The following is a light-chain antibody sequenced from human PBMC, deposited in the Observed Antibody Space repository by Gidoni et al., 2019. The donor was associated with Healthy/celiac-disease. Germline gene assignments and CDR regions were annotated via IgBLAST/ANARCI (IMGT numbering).Light chain of an antibody. CDR2: DDS. Sequence: SYVPTQPPSVSVAPGKSARITCGGNNIGIKRVHWDQQKPGQAPVLVVYDDSDRPSGIPERFSGSNSGNTATLTISRVEAGDEADYYCQVWDSSSDHVVFGGGTKLTVL. V-gene: IGLV3-21*03. CDR3: QVWDSSSDHVV. CDR1: NIGIKR. J-gene: IGLJ2*01.